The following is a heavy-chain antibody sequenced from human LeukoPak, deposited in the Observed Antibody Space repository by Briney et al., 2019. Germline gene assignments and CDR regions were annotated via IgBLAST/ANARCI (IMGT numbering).Heavy chain of an antibody. CDR1: GFTFDDYA. CDR2: ISWNTGTI. J-gene: IGHJ4*02. D-gene: IGHD3-9*01. CDR3: AKDTTSAILTATDY. V-gene: IGHV3-9*01. Sequence: GGSLRLSCAASGFTFDDYAMHWVRQAPGKGLEWVSGISWNTGTIGYADSVKGRFTISRDNAKNSLYLQMNSLRVEDTALYYCAKDTTSAILTATDYWGQGILVTVSS.